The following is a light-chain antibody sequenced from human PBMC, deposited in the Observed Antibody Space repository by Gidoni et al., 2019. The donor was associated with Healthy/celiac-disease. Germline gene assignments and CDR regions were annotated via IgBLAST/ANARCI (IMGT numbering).Light chain of an antibody. CDR3: HQSSSLPRAT. CDR1: IGSS. Sequence: IGSSLHWYQQKPDQSPQLLIKYASQSISGVPSRFSGSGSGTDFTLTINSPEAEDAAAYYCHQSSSLPRATFGQGTRLELK. J-gene: IGKJ5*01. V-gene: IGKV6D-21*02. CDR2: YAS.